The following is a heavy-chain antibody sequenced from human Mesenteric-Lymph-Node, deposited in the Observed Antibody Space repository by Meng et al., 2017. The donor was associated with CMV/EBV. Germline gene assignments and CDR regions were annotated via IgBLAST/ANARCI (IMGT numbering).Heavy chain of an antibody. CDR1: GYTFTSYG. Sequence: ASVKVSCKASGYTFTSYGISWVRQAPGQGLEWMGWISAYNGNTNYAQKLQGRVTMTTDTSTSTAYMELSSLRSEDTAVYYCARDLTKYYYDTSGYYFWGQGTLVTVSS. CDR2: ISAYNGNT. V-gene: IGHV1-18*01. D-gene: IGHD3-22*01. CDR3: ARDLTKYYYDTSGYYF. J-gene: IGHJ4*02.